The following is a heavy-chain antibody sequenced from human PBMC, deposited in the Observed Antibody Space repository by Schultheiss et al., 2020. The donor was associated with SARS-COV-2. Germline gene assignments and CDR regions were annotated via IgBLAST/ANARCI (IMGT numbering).Heavy chain of an antibody. J-gene: IGHJ6*02. Sequence: SQTLSLTCSVYGGSFSGYNWSWIRQPPGKGLEWIGEINHSGSTNYNPSLKSRVTISVDKSKNQFSLKLGSVTAADTAVYYCARDRDSSAWYWSGLDVWGQGTTVTVSS. CDR1: GGSFSGYN. CDR2: INHSGST. CDR3: ARDRDSSAWYWSGLDV. V-gene: IGHV4-34*01. D-gene: IGHD6-19*01.